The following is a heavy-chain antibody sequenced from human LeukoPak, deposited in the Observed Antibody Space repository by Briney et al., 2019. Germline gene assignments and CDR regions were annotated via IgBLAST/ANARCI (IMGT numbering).Heavy chain of an antibody. CDR1: GFTFSTYS. CDR3: ARDYYGDYYQSGYGMDV. D-gene: IGHD4-17*01. Sequence: GGSLRLSCAASGFTFSTYSMNWVRQAPGKGLEWVSSISGSGSFKFYTDSVKGRFTISRDNVKRSLYLQLSSLRAEDTAVYYCARDYYGDYYQSGYGMDVWGQGTTVTVPS. CDR2: ISGSGSFK. V-gene: IGHV3-21*01. J-gene: IGHJ6*02.